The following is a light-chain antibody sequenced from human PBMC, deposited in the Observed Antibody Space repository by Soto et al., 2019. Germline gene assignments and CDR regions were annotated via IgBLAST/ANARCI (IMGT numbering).Light chain of an antibody. Sequence: SVLTQPPSASGTPGHSVTFSCSGSGSNIGSNFVSWYQQLPRAAPKLLMYNNNQRPSGVPDRFSGSKSGSSASLAVSGFQSEDETDYYCAAWDNSLNGVVFGGGTKVTVL. V-gene: IGLV1-44*01. CDR3: AAWDNSLNGVV. CDR2: NNN. J-gene: IGLJ2*01. CDR1: GSNIGSNF.